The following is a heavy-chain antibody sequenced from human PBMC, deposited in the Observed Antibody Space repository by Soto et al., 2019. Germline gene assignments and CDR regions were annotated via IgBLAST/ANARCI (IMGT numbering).Heavy chain of an antibody. V-gene: IGHV3-15*01. D-gene: IGHD1-1*01. CDR3: TTDWDFTWNPPIYYYYVMDV. CDR2: IKSKTDGGTT. CDR1: GFTFSNAW. Sequence: GGSLRLSCAASGFTFSNAWMSWVRQAPGKGLEWVGRIKSKTDGGTTDYAAPVKGRFTISRDDSKNTLYLQMNSLKTEDTAVYYCTTDWDFTWNPPIYYYYVMDVRGQGTTVTVSS. J-gene: IGHJ6*02.